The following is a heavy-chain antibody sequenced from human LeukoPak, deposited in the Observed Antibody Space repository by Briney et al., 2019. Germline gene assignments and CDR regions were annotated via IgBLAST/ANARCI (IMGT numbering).Heavy chain of an antibody. D-gene: IGHD5-18*01. V-gene: IGHV1-24*01. CDR3: ATDLGYGPRNYYYGMDV. J-gene: IGHJ6*02. CDR2: FDPEDGET. CDR1: GYTLTELS. Sequence: ASVKVSCKVSGYTLTELSMHWVRQAPGKGLEWMGGFDPEDGETIYAQKFQGRVTMTEDTSTDTAYMELSSLRSEDTAVYYCATDLGYGPRNYYYGMDVWGQGTTVTVSS.